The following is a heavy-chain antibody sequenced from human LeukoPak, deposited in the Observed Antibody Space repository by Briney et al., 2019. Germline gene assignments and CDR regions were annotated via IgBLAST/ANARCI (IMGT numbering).Heavy chain of an antibody. Sequence: GGSLRLSCAASGFTFITYDMHWVRQAPGKGLEWVAVISYDGRKNYYADSVNGRFTVSRDNSKSMAYLQMNSLRAEDLAVYYCAKPKRRDPYRHNNWYGEFDLWGQGTQVTVSS. CDR3: AKPKRRDPYRHNNWYGEFDL. V-gene: IGHV3-30*18. CDR2: ISYDGRKN. CDR1: GFTFITYD. D-gene: IGHD1-1*01. J-gene: IGHJ5*02.